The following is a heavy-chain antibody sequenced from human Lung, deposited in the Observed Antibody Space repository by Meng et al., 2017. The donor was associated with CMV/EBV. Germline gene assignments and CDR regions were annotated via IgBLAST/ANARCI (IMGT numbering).Heavy chain of an antibody. CDR1: GGSISSSNYF. V-gene: IGHV4-39*07. CDR3: ASLWFEYEDPVYYFDY. CDR2: IYYTGST. J-gene: IGHJ4*02. Sequence: SETLSLTCTVSGGSISSSNYFWGWIRQPPGKGLEWIGIIYYTGSTYYNPSLESRVTISVDTSKNQFSLRLTSVTAADTAVYFCASLWFEYEDPVYYFDYWGQRXLVTVSS. D-gene: IGHD3-10*01.